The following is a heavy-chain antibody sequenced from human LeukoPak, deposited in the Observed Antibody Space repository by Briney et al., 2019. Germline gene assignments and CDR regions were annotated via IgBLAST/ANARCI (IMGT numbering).Heavy chain of an antibody. V-gene: IGHV3-30*18. CDR3: AKEPTSYSSGWYFQH. J-gene: IGHJ1*01. Sequence: GGSLRLSCAASGFTFSNYGMQWVRQAPGKGLEWLAVVLHDGGTKFYADSVKGRFTISRDNSKNTLDLEMYSLTTEDTAVYYCAKEPTSYSSGWYFQHWGQGTLVTVSS. CDR2: VLHDGGTK. CDR1: GFTFSNYG. D-gene: IGHD6-13*01.